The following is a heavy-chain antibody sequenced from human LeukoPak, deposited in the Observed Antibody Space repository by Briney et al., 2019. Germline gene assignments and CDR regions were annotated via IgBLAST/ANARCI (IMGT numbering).Heavy chain of an antibody. J-gene: IGHJ4*02. D-gene: IGHD1-26*01. V-gene: IGHV3-15*01. CDR3: AGGTSDYFDY. Sequence: GGSLRLSCAASGFTFSNAWMRWVRQAPGKGLEWVGRIKSRTDGGTTDYAAPVKGRFIISRDDSKNTLYLQMNSLKTEDTAVYYCAGGTSDYFDYWGQGTLVTVSS. CDR2: IKSRTDGGTT. CDR1: GFTFSNAW.